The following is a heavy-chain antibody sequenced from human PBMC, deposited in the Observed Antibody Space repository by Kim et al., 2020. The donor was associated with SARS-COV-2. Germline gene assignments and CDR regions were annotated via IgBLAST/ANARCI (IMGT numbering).Heavy chain of an antibody. D-gene: IGHD6-19*01. J-gene: IGHJ5*02. V-gene: IGHV3-74*01. Sequence: TNYADSGKGRITISRDNAKNTVYLQMNGLRAEDTAVYYCARGISGWYGQYHWGQGTLVTVSS. CDR3: ARGISGWYGQYH. CDR2: T.